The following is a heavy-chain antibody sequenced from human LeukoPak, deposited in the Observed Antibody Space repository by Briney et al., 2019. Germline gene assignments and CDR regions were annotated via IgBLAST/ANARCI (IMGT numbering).Heavy chain of an antibody. CDR3: ARAKRGLTDY. CDR1: GFTFTTYA. CDR2: ISYDGNHT. V-gene: IGHV3-30*09. D-gene: IGHD2-8*01. J-gene: IGHJ4*02. Sequence: GGSLRLSCAASGFTFTTYAISWVRQAPGKGLEWVAVISYDGNHTFYADSVKGRFAISRDNSKNTLFLQMSALRADDTAVYYCARAKRGLTDYWGQGTLVTVSS.